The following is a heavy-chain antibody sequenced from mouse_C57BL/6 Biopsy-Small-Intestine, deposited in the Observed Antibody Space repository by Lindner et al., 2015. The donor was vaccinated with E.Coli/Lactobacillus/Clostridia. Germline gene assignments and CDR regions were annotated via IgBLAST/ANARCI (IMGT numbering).Heavy chain of an antibody. Sequence: VQLQESGPELVKPGDSVKISCKASGYSFTGYFMNWVMQSHGKSLEWIGRINPYNGDTFYNQKFKGKATLTVDKSSSTAHMELRSLTSEDSAVYYCARLTTVVAFDYWGRGTTLTVSS. V-gene: IGHV1-20*01. CDR3: ARLTTVVAFDY. CDR2: INPYNGDT. CDR1: GYSFTGYF. D-gene: IGHD1-1*01. J-gene: IGHJ2*01.